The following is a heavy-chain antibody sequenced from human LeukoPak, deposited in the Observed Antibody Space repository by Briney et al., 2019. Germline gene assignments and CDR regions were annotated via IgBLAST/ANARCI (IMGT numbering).Heavy chain of an antibody. J-gene: IGHJ6*04. CDR2: ISSSGSTI. CDR1: GFTFSSYA. Sequence: GGSLGLSCAASGFTFSSYAMSWVRPAPGKGLEWVSYISSSGSTIYYADSVKGRFTLSRDNAKNSLYLQMDSLKAEDTADYYCAELGITMIGGVWGKGTTVTISS. V-gene: IGHV3-48*03. CDR3: AELGITMIGGV. D-gene: IGHD3-10*02.